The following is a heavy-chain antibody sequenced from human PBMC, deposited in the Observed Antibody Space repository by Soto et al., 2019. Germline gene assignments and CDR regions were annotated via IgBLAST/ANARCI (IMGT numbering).Heavy chain of an antibody. Sequence: EVQLVESGGGLVQPGGSLRLSCAASAFTFSSCWMSWVRQAPGKGLEWVANINHDGTEKYYVDSVKGRFDISRDNAKNSLYLQMNSLRAEDTAVYYCARERGLDYWGQGILVTVSS. CDR1: AFTFSSCW. V-gene: IGHV3-7*01. CDR3: ARERGLDY. CDR2: INHDGTEK. J-gene: IGHJ4*02.